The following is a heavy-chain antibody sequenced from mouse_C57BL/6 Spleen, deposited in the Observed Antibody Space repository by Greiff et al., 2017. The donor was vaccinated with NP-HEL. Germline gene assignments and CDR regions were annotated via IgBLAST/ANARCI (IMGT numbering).Heavy chain of an antibody. CDR1: GFTFSDYY. Sequence: EVQVVESEGGLVQPGSSMKLSCTASGFTFSDYYMAWVRQVPEKGLEWVANINYDGSSTYYLDSLKSRFIISRDNAKNILYLQMSSLKSEDTATYYCARADDYGYYAMDYWGQGTSVTVSS. CDR3: ARADDYGYYAMDY. CDR2: INYDGSST. V-gene: IGHV5-16*01. D-gene: IGHD2-4*01. J-gene: IGHJ4*01.